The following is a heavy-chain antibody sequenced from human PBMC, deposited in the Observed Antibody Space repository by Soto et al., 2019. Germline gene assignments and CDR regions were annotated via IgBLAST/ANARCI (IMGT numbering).Heavy chain of an antibody. D-gene: IGHD6-19*01. J-gene: IGHJ5*02. V-gene: IGHV4-59*01. CDR1: GGSISSYY. CDR2: IYYSGST. Sequence: SETLSLTCTVSGGSISSYYWSWIRQPPGKGLEWIGYIYYSGSTNYNPSLKSRVTISVDTSKNQFSLKLSSVTAADTAVYFCARDLNEYSSGYNWFDPWGQGTLVTVSS. CDR3: ARDLNEYSSGYNWFDP.